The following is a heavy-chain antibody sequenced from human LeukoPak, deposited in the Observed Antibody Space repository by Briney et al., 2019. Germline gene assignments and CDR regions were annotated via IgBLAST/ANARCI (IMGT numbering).Heavy chain of an antibody. CDR1: GFTVSSNY. D-gene: IGHD3-3*01. CDR3: ARALDFWSGYCMDV. Sequence: GGSLRLSCAASGFTVSSNYMNWVRQAPGKGLEWVSVIYSGGSTYYADSVKGRFTVSRGNSKNTLYLQMNSLRAEDTAVYYCARALDFWSGYCMDVWGQGTTVTVSS. J-gene: IGHJ6*02. CDR2: IYSGGST. V-gene: IGHV3-53*01.